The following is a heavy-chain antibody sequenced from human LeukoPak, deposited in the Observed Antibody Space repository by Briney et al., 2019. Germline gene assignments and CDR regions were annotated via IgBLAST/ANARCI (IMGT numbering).Heavy chain of an antibody. CDR2: IYYSGST. V-gene: IGHV4-30-4*01. Sequence: SQTLSLTCTVSGGSISSGDHYWSWIRQPPGKGLEWIGYIYYSGSTYYNPSLKSRVTISVDRSKNQFSLKLSSVTAAATAVYYCARERAKFYYDSSAENWYFDLWGRGTLVTVSS. D-gene: IGHD3-22*01. CDR1: GGSISSGDHY. CDR3: ARERAKFYYDSSAENWYFDL. J-gene: IGHJ2*01.